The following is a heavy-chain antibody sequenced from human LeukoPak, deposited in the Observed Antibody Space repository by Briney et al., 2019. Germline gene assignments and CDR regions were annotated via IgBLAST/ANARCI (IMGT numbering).Heavy chain of an antibody. CDR2: IYHSGST. Sequence: SETLSLTCTVSGYSISSGYYWGWIRQPPGKGLEWIGSIYHSGSTYYNPSLKSRVTISVDTSKNQFSLKLSSVTAADTAVYYCASALGVAGDYWGQGTLVTVSS. V-gene: IGHV4-38-2*02. CDR3: ASALGVAGDY. CDR1: GYSISSGYY. J-gene: IGHJ4*02. D-gene: IGHD6-19*01.